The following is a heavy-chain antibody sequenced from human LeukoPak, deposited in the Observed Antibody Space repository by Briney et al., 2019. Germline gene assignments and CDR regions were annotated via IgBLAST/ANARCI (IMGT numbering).Heavy chain of an antibody. V-gene: IGHV3-20*04. CDR2: INWNGGST. CDR1: GFTFDDYA. CDR3: GRVKGSGYRNSIDY. Sequence: GGSLRLSCAASGFTFDDYAMNWVRHAPGKGLEWVSGINWNGGSTYYRDSVKGRFTISRDNAKNSLYLQMNSLRAEDTALYYCGRVKGSGYRNSIDYWGQGTLVSVSS. J-gene: IGHJ4*02. D-gene: IGHD3-3*01.